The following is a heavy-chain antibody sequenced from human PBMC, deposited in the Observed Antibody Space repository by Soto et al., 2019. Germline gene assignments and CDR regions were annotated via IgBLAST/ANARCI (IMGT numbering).Heavy chain of an antibody. CDR2: IIPIFGTA. Sequence: GASVKVSCKASGGTFSSYAISWVRQAPGQGLEWMGGIIPIFGTANYAQKFQGRVTITADESTSTAYMELSSLRSEDTAVYYCASRSLEDTAMVSYAFDFWGQGTIDIVSS. CDR1: GGTFSSYA. J-gene: IGHJ3*01. V-gene: IGHV1-69*13. D-gene: IGHD5-18*01. CDR3: ASRSLEDTAMVSYAFDF.